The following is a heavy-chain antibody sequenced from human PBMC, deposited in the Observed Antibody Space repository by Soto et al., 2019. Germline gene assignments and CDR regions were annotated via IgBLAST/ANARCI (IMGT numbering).Heavy chain of an antibody. CDR2: IWYDGSNK. CDR3: ARDLRKSIAAAGTYIDY. V-gene: IGHV3-33*01. Sequence: QVQLVESGGGVVQPGRSLRLSCAASGFTFSSYGMHWVRQAPGKGLEWVAVIWYDGSNKYYADSVKGRFTISRDNSKNTLYLQMNSLRAEDTPVYYCARDLRKSIAAAGTYIDYWGQGTLVTVSS. D-gene: IGHD6-13*01. J-gene: IGHJ4*02. CDR1: GFTFSSYG.